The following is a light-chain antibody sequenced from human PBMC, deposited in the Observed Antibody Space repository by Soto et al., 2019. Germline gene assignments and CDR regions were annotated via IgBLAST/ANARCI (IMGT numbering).Light chain of an antibody. Sequence: DIQMTQSPSSLSASVADRVTITCRASQSIRRSLNWYQQKPGKAPNLLIYAASSLQTGVPSRFTGSGSGTDFTLTISSLQAEDVGAYYCLQYYSHPFTFGGGTKVEIK. J-gene: IGKJ4*01. CDR3: LQYYSHPFT. CDR2: AAS. CDR1: QSIRRS. V-gene: IGKV1-39*01.